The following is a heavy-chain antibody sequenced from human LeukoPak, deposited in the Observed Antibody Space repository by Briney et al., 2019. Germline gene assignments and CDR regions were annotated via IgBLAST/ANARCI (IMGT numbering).Heavy chain of an antibody. D-gene: IGHD2-2*01. Sequence: GRSLRLSCAASGFTFSSYGMHWVRQAPGKGLEWVAVISYDGSNKYYADSVKGRFTISRDNSKNTLYLQMNSLRAEDTAVYYCAREIVVVPAAMEGDDYWGQGTLVTVSS. CDR1: GFTFSSYG. J-gene: IGHJ4*02. V-gene: IGHV3-30*03. CDR2: ISYDGSNK. CDR3: AREIVVVPAAMEGDDY.